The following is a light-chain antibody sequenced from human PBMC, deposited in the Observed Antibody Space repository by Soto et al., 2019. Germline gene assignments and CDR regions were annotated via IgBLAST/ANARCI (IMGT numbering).Light chain of an antibody. J-gene: IGKJ2*01. Sequence: DIVMTQTPLSSSVTLGQPASISCRSSQSLVHRDGNTYLSWLHQRPGQPPRLLIYAISKRFSGVPARFSGSGAGTDFTLKISRVEAEDVGVYYCMQATQPYTFGQGTKLEIK. V-gene: IGKV2-24*01. CDR1: QSLVHRDGNTY. CDR3: MQATQPYT. CDR2: AIS.